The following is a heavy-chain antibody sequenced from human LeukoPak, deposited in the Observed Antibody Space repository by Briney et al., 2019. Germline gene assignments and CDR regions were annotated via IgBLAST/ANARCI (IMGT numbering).Heavy chain of an antibody. CDR3: ARSTGWFGQGYFDY. D-gene: IGHD3-10*01. CDR2: INSDGSST. V-gene: IGHV3-74*01. Sequence: GGSLRLSCAASGFTFSSYWMHWVRQAPGKGLVWVSRINSDGSSTSYADSVKGRFTISRDNAKNTLYLQMNSLRADDTAVYYCARSTGWFGQGYFDYWGQGTLVTVSS. J-gene: IGHJ4*02. CDR1: GFTFSSYW.